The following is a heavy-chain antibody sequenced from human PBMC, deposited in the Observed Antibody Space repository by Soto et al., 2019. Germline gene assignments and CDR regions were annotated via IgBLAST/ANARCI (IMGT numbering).Heavy chain of an antibody. CDR3: ARDLGPPNWFDS. CDR1: GYAFSGYR. D-gene: IGHD2-8*01. Sequence: QVQLVQSGAEMKQPGASVKVSCKTSGYAFSGYRLSWVRQGPGQGLEWMGWISGYNGNTDYAQKFQGRVTMTTDTSTSPAYMELRSLRSDPTAVYYCARDLGPPNWFDSWGQGTLVTASS. CDR2: ISGYNGNT. J-gene: IGHJ5*01. V-gene: IGHV1-18*01.